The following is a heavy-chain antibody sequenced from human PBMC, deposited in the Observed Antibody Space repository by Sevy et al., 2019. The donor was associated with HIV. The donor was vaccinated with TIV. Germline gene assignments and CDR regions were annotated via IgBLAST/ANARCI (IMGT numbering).Heavy chain of an antibody. CDR1: GFTFSNYA. J-gene: IGHJ4*02. Sequence: GGSLRFSCAATGFTFSNYAMHWVRQAPGKGMEWVAIIWSDGAYQYHGDSVKGRFTISRDNSKNTLYLQMNNVRVEDTAVYSCARGGYYYDNAAYYALDSWGQGTLVTVSS. CDR2: IWSDGAYQ. V-gene: IGHV3-33*01. D-gene: IGHD3-22*01. CDR3: ARGGYYYDNAAYYALDS.